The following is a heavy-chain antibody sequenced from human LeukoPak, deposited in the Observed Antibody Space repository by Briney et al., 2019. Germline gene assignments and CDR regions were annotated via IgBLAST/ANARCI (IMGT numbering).Heavy chain of an antibody. CDR1: GFTFSSYS. CDR3: AKGPHYYYYGMDV. V-gene: IGHV3-21*01. CDR2: ISSSSSYI. J-gene: IGHJ6*02. Sequence: GGSLRLSCAASGFTFSSYSMNWVRQAPGKGLEWVSSISSSSSYIYYADSVKGRFTISRDNAKNSLYLQMNSLRAEDTAVYYCAKGPHYYYYGMDVWGQGTTVTVSS.